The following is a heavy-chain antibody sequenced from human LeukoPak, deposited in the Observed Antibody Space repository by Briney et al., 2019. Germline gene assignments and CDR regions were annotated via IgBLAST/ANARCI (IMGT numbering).Heavy chain of an antibody. D-gene: IGHD6-13*01. J-gene: IGHJ6*03. V-gene: IGHV3-23*01. CDR1: GFTFDDYG. CDR2: ISGSGGST. CDR3: ARTAVAAAGTYYYYYMDV. Sequence: GGSLRLSCVASGFTFDDYGMTWVRQAPGKGLEWVSAISGSGGSTYYADSVKGRFTISSDNSKNTLYLQMNSLRAEDTAVYYCARTAVAAAGTYYYYYMDVWGKGTTVTVSS.